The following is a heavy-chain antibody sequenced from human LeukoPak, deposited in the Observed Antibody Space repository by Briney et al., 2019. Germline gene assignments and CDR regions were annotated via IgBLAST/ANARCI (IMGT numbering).Heavy chain of an antibody. CDR3: ARETSAVAVLGD. Sequence: SVKVSCKASGGTFSSYAISWVRQAPGQGLEWMGRIIPILGIANYAQKFQGRVTITADKSTSTAYMELSSLRSEDTAVYYCARETSAVAVLGDWGQGTLVTVSS. V-gene: IGHV1-69*04. D-gene: IGHD6-19*01. CDR2: IIPILGIA. J-gene: IGHJ4*02. CDR1: GGTFSSYA.